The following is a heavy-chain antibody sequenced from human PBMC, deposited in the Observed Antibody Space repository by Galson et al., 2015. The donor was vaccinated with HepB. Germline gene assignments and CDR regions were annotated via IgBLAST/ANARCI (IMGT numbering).Heavy chain of an antibody. CDR1: GYTFSSYG. Sequence: SVKVSCKASGYTFSSYGISWVRQAPGQGLEWMGWISGYNGKTNYAQNVQGRVTMTTDTSTGTVYMELRSLTSDDTAVYYCARVKVWDGAGGAGSSSDSWGQGTRVTVSS. J-gene: IGHJ4*02. CDR2: ISGYNGKT. D-gene: IGHD3-10*01. CDR3: ARVKVWDGAGGAGSSSDS. V-gene: IGHV1-18*04.